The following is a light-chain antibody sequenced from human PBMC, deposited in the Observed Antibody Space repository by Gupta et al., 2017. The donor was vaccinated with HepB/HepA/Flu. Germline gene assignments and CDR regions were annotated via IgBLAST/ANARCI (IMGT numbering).Light chain of an antibody. J-gene: IGKJ3*01. Sequence: DIQMHPSPSSLSAAVGDRVTITCRASQSISNYLAWYQQKPGKVPKLLIYAASTLQSGVPSRFSGSGSGTDFTLTISSLQPEDVATYYCQKYTSAPFTFGHGTKVDVK. CDR1: QSISNY. CDR3: QKYTSAPFT. V-gene: IGKV1-27*01. CDR2: AAS.